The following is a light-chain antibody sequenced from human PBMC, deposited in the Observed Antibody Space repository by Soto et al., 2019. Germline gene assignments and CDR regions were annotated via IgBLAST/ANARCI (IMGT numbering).Light chain of an antibody. J-gene: IGLJ1*01. V-gene: IGLV2-14*01. CDR2: DVS. CDR3: SSYTSSSTPYV. Sequence: QSVLTQPASVSGSPGQSITISCTGTSSDVGGYNYVSWYQQHPGKALKLMIYDVSNRPSGVSNRFSGSKSGNTASLTISGLQADDEADYHCSSYTSSSTPYVFGTGTQLTVL. CDR1: SSDVGGYNY.